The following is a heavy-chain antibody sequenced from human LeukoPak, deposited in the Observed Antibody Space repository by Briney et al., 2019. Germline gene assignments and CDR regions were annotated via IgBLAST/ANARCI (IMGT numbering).Heavy chain of an antibody. CDR3: STFILTSDY. D-gene: IGHD3-16*01. V-gene: IGHV1-8*02. CDR2: VNPNSGNT. CDR1: GGTFSSYA. J-gene: IGHJ4*02. Sequence: ASVKVSCKASGGTFSSYAINWVRQATGQGLEWMGWVNPNSGNTGYAQKFQGRVTMTRNTSISTAYMELSSLRSEDTAVYYCSTFILTSDYWGQGTLVTVSS.